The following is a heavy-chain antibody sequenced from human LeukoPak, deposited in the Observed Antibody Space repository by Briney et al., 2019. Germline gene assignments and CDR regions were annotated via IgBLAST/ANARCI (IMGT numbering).Heavy chain of an antibody. CDR3: ARVGGSYFVGGYYFDY. V-gene: IGHV4-38-2*02. CDR2: IYHSGST. D-gene: IGHD1-26*01. Sequence: KTSETLSLTCTVSGYSISSGYYWGWIRQPPGKGLEWIGSIYHSGSTYYNPSLKSRVTISVDTSKNQFSLKLSSVTAADTAVYYCARVGGSYFVGGYYFDYWGQGTLVTVSS. J-gene: IGHJ4*02. CDR1: GYSISSGYY.